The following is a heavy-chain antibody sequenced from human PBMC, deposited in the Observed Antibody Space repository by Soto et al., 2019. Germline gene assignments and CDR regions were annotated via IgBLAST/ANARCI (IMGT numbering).Heavy chain of an antibody. Sequence: SETLCLTCAVSGGSMSGYYWNWIRQPPGVGLQWIGNIYYGGSTNYNPSLKSRGTISVDMSKNHFSLKLNSVTPADTAVSSRARSPTFLDRFDPRGQGTLVNVSS. D-gene: IGHD3-3*01. CDR1: GGSMSGYY. CDR3: ARSPTFLDRFDP. J-gene: IGHJ5*02. V-gene: IGHV4-59*01. CDR2: IYYGGST.